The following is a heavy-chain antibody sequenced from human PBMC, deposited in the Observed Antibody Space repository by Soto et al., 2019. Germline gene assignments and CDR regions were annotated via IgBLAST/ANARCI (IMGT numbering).Heavy chain of an antibody. Sequence: QVQLVQSGAEVKKPGASVKVSCKASGCNFTGYYMHWVRQAPGQVLEWMGWINPKSGGTIYAQKFQAWVPMPRDTSISTAHLELRRLRSDATVVYYCAGGLCSGGRCSTNRFDPWGQGTLVTVSS. CDR1: GCNFTGYY. J-gene: IGHJ5*02. V-gene: IGHV1-2*04. D-gene: IGHD2-15*01. CDR2: INPKSGGT. CDR3: AGGLCSGGRCSTNRFDP.